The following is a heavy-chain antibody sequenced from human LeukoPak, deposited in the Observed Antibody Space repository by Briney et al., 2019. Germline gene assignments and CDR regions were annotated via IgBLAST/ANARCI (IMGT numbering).Heavy chain of an antibody. CDR1: GFRFSSYA. J-gene: IGHJ4*02. D-gene: IGHD1-7*01. CDR3: AKDERNWNYNLASQTYD. CDR2: SGSGVST. V-gene: IGHV3-23*01. Sequence: PGGSLRLSCAASGFRFSSYAMSWVRQAPGKGLEWVSASGSGVSTYYADSVKGRFTVSRDNSKNTLYLQMSSLRAEDTAVYYCAKDERNWNYNLASQTYDWGQGTLVTVSS.